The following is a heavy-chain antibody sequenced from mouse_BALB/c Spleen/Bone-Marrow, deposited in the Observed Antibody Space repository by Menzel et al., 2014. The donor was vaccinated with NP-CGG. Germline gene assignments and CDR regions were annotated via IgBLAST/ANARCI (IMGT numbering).Heavy chain of an antibody. Sequence: EVQLAESGGGLVQPGGTLKLSCAASGFDFSRYWMTWVRQAPGKGLEWIGDINPDSSTINYTPSLKEKFIISRDNAKNTLYLQMSKVRSEDTALYYCARPGYYGYQDVWGAGSALTVPS. V-gene: IGHV4-1*02. CDR1: GFDFSRYW. CDR3: ARPGYYGYQDV. D-gene: IGHD1-2*01. CDR2: INPDSSTI. J-gene: IGHJ1*01.